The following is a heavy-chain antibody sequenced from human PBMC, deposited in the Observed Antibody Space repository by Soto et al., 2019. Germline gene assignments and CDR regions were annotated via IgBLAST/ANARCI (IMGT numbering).Heavy chain of an antibody. J-gene: IGHJ5*02. CDR1: GDTLTELS. Sequence: ASVKVSCKVSGDTLTELSIHWVRQAPGKGLEYMGGFDPEDGEAMYAQNFQGRVTMTEDTSTDTSYMELSILTSEDTAVYYCGIGYSGTYYGYLYPWVQGTLVTVSS. CDR3: GIGYSGTYYGYLYP. CDR2: FDPEDGEA. V-gene: IGHV1-24*01. D-gene: IGHD1-26*01.